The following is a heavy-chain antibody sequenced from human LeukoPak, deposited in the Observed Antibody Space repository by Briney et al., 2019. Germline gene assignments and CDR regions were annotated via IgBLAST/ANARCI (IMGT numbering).Heavy chain of an antibody. J-gene: IGHJ4*02. V-gene: IGHV3-30*02. D-gene: IGHD5-18*01. CDR2: IRYDGSNK. CDR1: GFTFSSYS. CDR3: AKGIRGYSYGFDY. Sequence: GGSLRLSCAASGFTFSSYSVNWVRQAPGKGLEWVAFIRYDGSNKYYADSVKGRFTISRDNSKNTLYLQMNSLRAEDTAVYYCAKGIRGYSYGFDYWGQGTLVTVSS.